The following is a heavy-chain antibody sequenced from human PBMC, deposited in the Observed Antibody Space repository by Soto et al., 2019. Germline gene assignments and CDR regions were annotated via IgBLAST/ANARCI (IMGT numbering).Heavy chain of an antibody. V-gene: IGHV4-59*01. D-gene: IGHD2-2*01. CDR2: IYYSGST. Sequence: SETLSLTCTVSGGSISSYYWSWIRQPPGKGLEWIGYIYYSGSTNYNPSLKSRVTISVDTSKNQFSLKLSSVTAADTAVYYCARVARGKLVVPAANPKPHDRLSNYGMDVWGQGTTVTVSS. CDR1: GGSISSYY. J-gene: IGHJ6*02. CDR3: ARVARGKLVVPAANPKPHDRLSNYGMDV.